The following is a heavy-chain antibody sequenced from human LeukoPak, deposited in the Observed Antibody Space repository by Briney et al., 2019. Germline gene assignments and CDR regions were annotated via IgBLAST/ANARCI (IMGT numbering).Heavy chain of an antibody. V-gene: IGHV4-59*01. D-gene: IGHD3-22*01. CDR3: ARGGEWRYYYGSSGYYPFDY. CDR1: GGSISSYY. CDR2: IYYSGST. Sequence: PSETLSLTCTVSGGSISSYYWSWIRQPPGKGLEWIGYIYYSGSTNYNPSLKSRVTISVDTSKNQLSLKLSSVTAADTAVYYCARGGEWRYYYGSSGYYPFDYWGQGTLVTVSS. J-gene: IGHJ4*02.